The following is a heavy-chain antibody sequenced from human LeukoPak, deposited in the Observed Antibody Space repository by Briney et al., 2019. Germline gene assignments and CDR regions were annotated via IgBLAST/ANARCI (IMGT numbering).Heavy chain of an antibody. Sequence: SGTLSLTCAVSGGSISSSNWWSWVRQPPGKGLEWIGEIYHSGSTYYNPSLKSRVTISVDTSKNQFSLKLSSVTAADTAVYYCARQSGYYYGSWYAFDIWGQGTMVTVSS. D-gene: IGHD3-10*01. CDR1: GGSISSSNW. J-gene: IGHJ3*02. V-gene: IGHV4-4*02. CDR2: IYHSGST. CDR3: ARQSGYYYGSWYAFDI.